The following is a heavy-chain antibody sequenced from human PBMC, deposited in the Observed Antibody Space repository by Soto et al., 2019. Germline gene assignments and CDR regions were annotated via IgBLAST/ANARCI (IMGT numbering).Heavy chain of an antibody. D-gene: IGHD6-13*01. CDR1: GYTFTSYG. CDR2: ISAYNGNT. V-gene: IGHV1-18*01. Sequence: ASVKVSCKASGYTFTSYGISWVRQAPGQGLEWMGWISAYNGNTNYAQKLQGRVTMTTDTSTSTAYMELRSLRSDDTAVYYCAREGYPGIAAAGYYYYYGMDVWGQGTTVTVS. J-gene: IGHJ6*02. CDR3: AREGYPGIAAAGYYYYYGMDV.